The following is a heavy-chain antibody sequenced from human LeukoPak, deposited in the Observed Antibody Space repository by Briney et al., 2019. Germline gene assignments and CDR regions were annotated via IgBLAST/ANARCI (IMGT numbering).Heavy chain of an antibody. D-gene: IGHD3-3*01. CDR2: ISYSGST. V-gene: IGHV4-59*12. Sequence: SETLSLTCTVSGGSISFYFWSWFRQPPGKGLEWIGYISYSGSTNYNPSLKSRITISLDTSKNQFSLKLSSVTAADTAVYYCASLGFWSGYLYFDYWGQGTLVTVSS. CDR1: GGSISFYF. J-gene: IGHJ4*02. CDR3: ASLGFWSGYLYFDY.